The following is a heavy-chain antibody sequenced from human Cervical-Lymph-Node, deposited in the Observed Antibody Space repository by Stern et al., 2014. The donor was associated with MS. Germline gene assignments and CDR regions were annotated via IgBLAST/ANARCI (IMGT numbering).Heavy chain of an antibody. CDR1: GGSISSSSYY. Sequence: QVQLQESGPGLVKPSETLSLTCTVSGGSISSSSYYWGWIRQPPGKGLEWIGSIYYSGSTYYNPSLKSRVTISVDTSKNQCSLKLTSVTAADTAVYYCARHGTGYSSGWYGEDAWYFDLWGRGTLVTVSS. CDR2: IYYSGST. CDR3: ARHGTGYSSGWYGEDAWYFDL. J-gene: IGHJ2*01. D-gene: IGHD6-19*01. V-gene: IGHV4-39*01.